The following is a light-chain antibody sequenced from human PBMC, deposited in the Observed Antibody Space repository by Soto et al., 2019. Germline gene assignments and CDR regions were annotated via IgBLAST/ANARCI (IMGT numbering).Light chain of an antibody. CDR3: QSYDSSLRGSYV. CDR2: NNN. Sequence: QAVVTQPPSVSGAPGQRVTISCTGSSCNIGAGYDVHWYQRLPGTAPKVLIYNNNNRPSGVPDRFSGSKSGTSASLAITGLHAEDEADDYCQSYDSSLRGSYVFGTGTKLTVL. CDR1: SCNIGAGYD. V-gene: IGLV1-40*01. J-gene: IGLJ1*01.